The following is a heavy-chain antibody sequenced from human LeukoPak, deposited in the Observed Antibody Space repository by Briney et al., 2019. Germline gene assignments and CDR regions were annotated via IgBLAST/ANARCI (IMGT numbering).Heavy chain of an antibody. Sequence: SVKVSCKASGGTFSSYAISWVRQAPGQGLEWLGGIIPIFGPANYAQKFQGRVTITADESTSTAYMELSSLRSEDTAVYYCARGRKVRGVIIRSYYYYGMDVWGQGTTVTVSS. V-gene: IGHV1-69*01. D-gene: IGHD3-10*01. J-gene: IGHJ6*02. CDR3: ARGRKVRGVIIRSYYYYGMDV. CDR2: IIPIFGPA. CDR1: GGTFSSYA.